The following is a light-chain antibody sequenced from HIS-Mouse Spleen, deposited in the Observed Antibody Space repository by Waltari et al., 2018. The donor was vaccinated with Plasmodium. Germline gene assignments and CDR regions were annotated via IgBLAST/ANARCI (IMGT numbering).Light chain of an antibody. V-gene: IGLV3-25*03. J-gene: IGLJ3*02. Sequence: SYELTQPPSVSVSPGQTARLTCSGDALPKQYAYWYQKKPGQAPVLVIYKDSERPSGIPERVSGSSSGTTVTLTSSGVQAEDEADYYCQSADSSGTPNWVFGGGTKLTVL. CDR2: KDS. CDR1: ALPKQY. CDR3: QSADSSGTPNWV.